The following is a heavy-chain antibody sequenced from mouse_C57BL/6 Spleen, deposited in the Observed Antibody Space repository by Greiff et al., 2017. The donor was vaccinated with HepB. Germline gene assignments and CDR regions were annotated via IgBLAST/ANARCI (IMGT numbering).Heavy chain of an antibody. CDR1: GYAFSSSW. D-gene: IGHD2-3*01. J-gene: IGHJ4*01. Sequence: QVQLKESGPELVKPGASVKISCKASGYAFSSSWMNWVKQRPGKGLEWIGRIYPGDGDTNYNGKFKGKATLTADKSSSTAYMQLSSLTSEDSAVYFCAGDGYSYAMDYWGQGTSVTVSS. CDR2: IYPGDGDT. V-gene: IGHV1-82*01. CDR3: AGDGYSYAMDY.